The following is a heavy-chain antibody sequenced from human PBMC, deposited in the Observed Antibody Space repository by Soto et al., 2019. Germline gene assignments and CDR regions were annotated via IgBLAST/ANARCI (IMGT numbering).Heavy chain of an antibody. CDR2: ISGSGGST. V-gene: IGHV3-23*01. Sequence: GVSLRLSCAASGFTFSSYAMSWFRQAPGQGLEWVSAISGSGGSTYYADSVKGRFTISRDNSKNTLYLQMNSLRAEDTAVYYCAKTLPSRTTLDLPYYFDYWGQGTLVTVAS. D-gene: IGHD4-17*01. CDR3: AKTLPSRTTLDLPYYFDY. CDR1: GFTFSSYA. J-gene: IGHJ4*02.